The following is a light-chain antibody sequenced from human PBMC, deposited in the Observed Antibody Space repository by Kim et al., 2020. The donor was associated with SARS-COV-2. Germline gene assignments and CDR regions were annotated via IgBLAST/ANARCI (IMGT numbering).Light chain of an antibody. CDR2: QDT. J-gene: IGLJ3*02. CDR1: KLGDKY. CDR3: QVWDSSTKGV. Sequence: SYKLTQPPSVSVSPGQTASITCSGDKLGDKYVCWYQQKPGQSPAPVIFQDTKRPSGIPERFSGSKSGNTATLTISGTQPTDEAYYYCQVWDSSTKGVFGGGTRVTVL. V-gene: IGLV3-1*01.